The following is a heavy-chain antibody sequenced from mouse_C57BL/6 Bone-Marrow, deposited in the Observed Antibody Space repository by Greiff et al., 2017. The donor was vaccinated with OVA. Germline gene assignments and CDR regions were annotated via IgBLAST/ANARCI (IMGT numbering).Heavy chain of an antibody. Sequence: VQGVESGGDLVKPGGSLKLSCAASGFTFSSYGMSWVRQTPDKRLEWVATISSGGSYTYYPDSVKGRFTISRDNAKNTLYLQMSSLKSEDTAMYYCARHIYYGSSYEDWYFDVWGTGTTVTVSS. D-gene: IGHD1-1*01. CDR3: ARHIYYGSSYEDWYFDV. CDR2: ISSGGSYT. J-gene: IGHJ1*03. CDR1: GFTFSSYG. V-gene: IGHV5-6*01.